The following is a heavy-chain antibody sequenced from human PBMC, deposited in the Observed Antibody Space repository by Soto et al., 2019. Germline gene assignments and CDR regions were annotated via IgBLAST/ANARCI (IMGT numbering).Heavy chain of an antibody. CDR2: SDDSGST. CDR3: ARQKPGYSSSWYSRQNCWFDP. D-gene: IGHD6-13*01. CDR1: GCSISSGGYY. J-gene: IGHJ5*02. V-gene: IGHV4-31*03. Sequence: TLSLTCTVSGCSISSGGYYWSWIRPHPGLGLEGIGYSDDSGSTYYSQSRRSRVTISVDTSKNQSSLKQSSVNAADKAVYYWARQKPGYSSSWYSRQNCWFDPRGQGTLVTGSS.